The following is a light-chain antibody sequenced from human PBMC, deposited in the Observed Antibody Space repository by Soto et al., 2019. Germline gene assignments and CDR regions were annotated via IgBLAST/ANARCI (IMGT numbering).Light chain of an antibody. CDR3: QQYNTYAT. V-gene: IGKV1-5*03. J-gene: IGKJ2*01. Sequence: DIQMTQSPSTLSASVGDRVIITCRASQSINIWLAWYQQKPGKAPKLLIYKASSFESGVPSRFSGSGSGTEFTLTISRLQQDDFAYYYCQQYNTYATFGPGTKVDIK. CDR2: KAS. CDR1: QSINIW.